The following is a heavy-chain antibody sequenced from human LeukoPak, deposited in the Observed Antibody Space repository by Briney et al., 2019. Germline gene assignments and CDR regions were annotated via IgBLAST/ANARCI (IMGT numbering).Heavy chain of an antibody. CDR2: ISSSSSTI. V-gene: IGHV3-48*04. J-gene: IGHJ5*02. Sequence: GGSLRLSCAASGFTFSTYSMNWVRQAPGKGLEWVSYISSSSSTIYYADSVRGRFTISRDNARNSLFLQMDRLKGEDTAVYYCASRSINWYKGDNWFDPWGQGTLVTVSS. CDR1: GFTFSTYS. D-gene: IGHD1-1*01. CDR3: ASRSINWYKGDNWFDP.